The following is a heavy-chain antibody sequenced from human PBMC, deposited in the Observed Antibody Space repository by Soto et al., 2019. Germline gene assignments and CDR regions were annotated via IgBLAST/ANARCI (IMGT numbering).Heavy chain of an antibody. CDR1: GFTFSHYA. CDR2: IFGSGAPT. V-gene: IGHV3-23*01. J-gene: IGHJ3*01. D-gene: IGHD3-16*01. CDR3: TREASSWGFAFDL. Sequence: EVQLLESGGGLVQPGGSLRLSCAASGFTFSHYAMSWVRQAPGKGLQWVSTIFGSGAPTHYADSVKGRFGISRDNHNNMLFLEMNSLKVEDTAVYYCTREASSWGFAFDLWGQGTRVAVSS.